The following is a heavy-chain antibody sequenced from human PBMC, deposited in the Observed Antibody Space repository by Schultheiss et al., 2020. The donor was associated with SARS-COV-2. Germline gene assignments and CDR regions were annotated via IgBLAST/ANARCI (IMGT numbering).Heavy chain of an antibody. V-gene: IGHV3-30*03. D-gene: IGHD3/OR15-3a*01. CDR1: GFTFSSYS. Sequence: GGSLRLSCAASGFTFSSYSMNWVRQAPGKGLEWVAVISYDGSNKYYADSVKGRFTISRDNSKNSLYLQMNSLRTEDTALYYCSVSFGPISGERTYYYGMDVWGQGTTVTVSS. CDR2: ISYDGSNK. CDR3: SVSFGPISGERTYYYGMDV. J-gene: IGHJ6*02.